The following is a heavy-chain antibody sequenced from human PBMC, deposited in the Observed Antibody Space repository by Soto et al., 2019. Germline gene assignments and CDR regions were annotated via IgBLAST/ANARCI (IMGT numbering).Heavy chain of an antibody. CDR3: ARAHAPTLPFDY. CDR2: IFHIGNA. V-gene: IGHV4-59*01. CDR1: GGSIRNVY. J-gene: IGHJ4*01. Sequence: SATRGDTGTVSGGSIRNVYWSWIRQAPGKGLEWIGFIFHIGNAKYNPSLKSRVTISVDTSKNQFSLSLDSVTAADTAVYFCARAHAPTLPFDYWGQGTLVTVSS. D-gene: IGHD2-15*01.